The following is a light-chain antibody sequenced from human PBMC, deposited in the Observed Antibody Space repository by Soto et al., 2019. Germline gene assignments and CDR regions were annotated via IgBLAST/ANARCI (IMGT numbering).Light chain of an antibody. Sequence: QPVLTQPPSASGTPGQRVTISCSGSSSNIGSNYVYWYQQLPGTAPILLIYRNNQRPSGVPDRFSGSKSGTSASLAISGLRSEDEADYYCAAWDDSLSGVVFGGRTKLTVL. J-gene: IGLJ2*01. V-gene: IGLV1-47*01. CDR2: RNN. CDR3: AAWDDSLSGVV. CDR1: SSNIGSNY.